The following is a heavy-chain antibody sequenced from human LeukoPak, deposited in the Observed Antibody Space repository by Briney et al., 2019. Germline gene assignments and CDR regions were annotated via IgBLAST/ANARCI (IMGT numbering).Heavy chain of an antibody. J-gene: IGHJ4*02. Sequence: PSETLSLTCTVSGGSISSTXXXYWGXIRQPPXXGLEWIGAINYGGSIYYNPSLKSRVTISVDTSKNQFSLKLSSVTAADTALYYCARHPQLDYWGQGTLVTVSS. CDR1: GGSISSTXXXY. CDR2: INYGGSI. CDR3: ARHPQLDY. V-gene: IGHV4-39*01.